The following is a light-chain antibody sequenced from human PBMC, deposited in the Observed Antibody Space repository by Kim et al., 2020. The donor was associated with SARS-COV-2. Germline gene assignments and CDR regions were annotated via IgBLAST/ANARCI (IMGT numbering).Light chain of an antibody. V-gene: IGKV3-20*01. CDR2: GAS. CDR3: QQYGSSPMYT. Sequence: SPGEMATPSCRASQSVSSSYLAWYQQKPGQAPRLLIYGASSRATGIPDRFSGSGSGTDFTLTISRLEPEDFAVYYCQQYGSSPMYTFGQGTKLEI. J-gene: IGKJ2*01. CDR1: QSVSSSY.